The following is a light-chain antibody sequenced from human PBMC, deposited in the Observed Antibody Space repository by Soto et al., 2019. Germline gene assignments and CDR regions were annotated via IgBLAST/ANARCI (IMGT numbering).Light chain of an antibody. V-gene: IGKV3-15*01. CDR2: GAS. Sequence: DIVMTQSPATLYVAPGERVTFSCRASQGVSRKLAWYKHKPGHAPRLLISGASTGATGIPARFSGSGSGTEFTLTISSLQYEDCAIYYCQQYHTGPITFGGGTKVEIK. CDR1: QGVSRK. CDR3: QQYHTGPIT. J-gene: IGKJ4*01.